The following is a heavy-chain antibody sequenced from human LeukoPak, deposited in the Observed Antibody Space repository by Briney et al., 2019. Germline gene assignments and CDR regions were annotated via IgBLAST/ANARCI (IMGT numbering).Heavy chain of an antibody. CDR2: INHSGST. Sequence: SETLSLTCAVYGGSFSGYYWSWIRQPPGKGLEWIGEINHSGSTNYNPSLKSRVTISVDTSKNQFSLKLSSVTAADTAVYYCARGLAFGYYYDYWGQGTLVTVSS. CDR3: ARGLAFGYYYDY. J-gene: IGHJ4*02. V-gene: IGHV4-34*01. CDR1: GGSFSGYY. D-gene: IGHD3-22*01.